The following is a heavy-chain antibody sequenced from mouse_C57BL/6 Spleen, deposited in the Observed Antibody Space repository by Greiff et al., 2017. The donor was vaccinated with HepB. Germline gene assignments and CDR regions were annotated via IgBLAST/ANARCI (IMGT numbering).Heavy chain of an antibody. CDR3: ARRGDDYAYAIDY. CDR2: ISNGGGST. CDR1: GFTFSDYY. Sequence: EVQLVESGGGLVQPGGSLKLSCAASGFTFSDYYMYWVRQTPEKRLEWVAYISNGGGSTYYPDTVKGRFTISRDNSKNTPYLQMSRLKSEDTAMYNCARRGDDYAYAIDYWGQGTSVTVSS. V-gene: IGHV5-12*01. J-gene: IGHJ4*01. D-gene: IGHD2-4*01.